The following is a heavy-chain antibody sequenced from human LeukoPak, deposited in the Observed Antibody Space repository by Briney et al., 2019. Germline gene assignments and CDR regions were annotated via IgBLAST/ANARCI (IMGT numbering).Heavy chain of an antibody. CDR2: ISGSGIT. J-gene: IGHJ4*02. D-gene: IGHD5-18*01. Sequence: SETLSLTCTVSGGSINSYWSWIRQPAGKGLEWIGRISGSGITTYNPSLKSRLSISIDTSKNQFSLKLMSVTAADTAVYYCVGRDTAMVTRDYWGQGTLVTVSS. CDR1: GGSINSY. V-gene: IGHV4-4*07. CDR3: VGRDTAMVTRDY.